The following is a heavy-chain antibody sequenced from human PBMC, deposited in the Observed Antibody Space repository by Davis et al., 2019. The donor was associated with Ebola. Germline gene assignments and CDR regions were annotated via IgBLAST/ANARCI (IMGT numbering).Heavy chain of an antibody. J-gene: IGHJ4*02. Sequence: GESLKISCAASGFTVSSNYMSWVRQAPGKGLEWVSAISGSGGSTYYADSVKGRFTISRDNSKNTLYLQMNSLRAEDTAVYYCAKVGYQLLFGYWGQGTLVTVSS. D-gene: IGHD2-2*01. V-gene: IGHV3-23*01. CDR2: ISGSGGST. CDR3: AKVGYQLLFGY. CDR1: GFTVSSNY.